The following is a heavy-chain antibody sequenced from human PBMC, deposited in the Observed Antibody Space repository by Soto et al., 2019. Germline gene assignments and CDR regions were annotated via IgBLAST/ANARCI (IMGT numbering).Heavy chain of an antibody. CDR3: ERLGELVPLCYYDYGMDV. V-gene: IGHV5-51*01. CDR1: GYNFTSYW. J-gene: IGHJ6*02. Sequence: RGESLKISCKGSGYNFTSYWIGWVRQMPGKGLEWMGIIYPGDSDTRYSPSFQGQVTISADNSISTAYLQWSSLKASETAMYYCERLGELVPLCYYDYGMDVWGQGTTVTVSS. CDR2: IYPGDSDT. D-gene: IGHD3-16*01.